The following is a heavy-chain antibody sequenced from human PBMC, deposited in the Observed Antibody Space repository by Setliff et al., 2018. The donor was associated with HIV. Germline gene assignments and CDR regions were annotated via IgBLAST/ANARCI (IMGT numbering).Heavy chain of an antibody. CDR1: GFTFRSYW. J-gene: IGHJ6*03. CDR2: INIDGGST. Sequence: GGSLRLSCAASGFTFRSYWMYWVRQPPGKGLVWVSRINIDGGSTNYADSVKGRFTISRDNAKNTLYLQMNGLSAEDTAVYYCARAGVVEGYYYYYYMDVWGKGTTVTVSS. D-gene: IGHD2-15*01. CDR3: ARAGVVEGYYYYYYMDV. V-gene: IGHV3-74*01.